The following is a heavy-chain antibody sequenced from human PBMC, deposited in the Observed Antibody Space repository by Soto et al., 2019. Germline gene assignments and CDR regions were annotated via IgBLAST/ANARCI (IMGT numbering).Heavy chain of an antibody. Sequence: TSETLSLTCAVYGGSFSGYYWSWIRQPPGKGLEWIGEINHSGSTNYNPSLKSRVTISVDASKNQFSLKLSSVTAADTAVYYCARDTNIVATIKPYVGGMDVWGQGTTVTVSS. J-gene: IGHJ6*02. CDR3: ARDTNIVATIKPYVGGMDV. CDR1: GGSFSGYY. V-gene: IGHV4-34*01. CDR2: INHSGST. D-gene: IGHD5-12*01.